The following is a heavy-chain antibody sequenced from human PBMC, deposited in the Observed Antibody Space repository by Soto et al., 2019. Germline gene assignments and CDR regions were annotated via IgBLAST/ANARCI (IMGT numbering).Heavy chain of an antibody. CDR1: GGIFTASA. Sequence: KVSCKSSGGIFTASAISWVRQAPGQGPEWMGGVIPMFGTANYPQRFQGRVTINADESTNTAYMQLSSLRSEDTAVYFCAVGFKLDYYSLDVWGQGTTVTVSS. J-gene: IGHJ6*02. V-gene: IGHV1-69*01. D-gene: IGHD3-10*01. CDR2: VIPMFGTA. CDR3: AVGFKLDYYSLDV.